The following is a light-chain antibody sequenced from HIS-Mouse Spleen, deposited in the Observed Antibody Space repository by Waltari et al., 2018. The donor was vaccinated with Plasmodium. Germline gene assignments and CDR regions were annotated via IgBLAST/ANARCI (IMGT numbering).Light chain of an antibody. CDR2: SNN. Sequence: QSVLTQPPSASGTPGQRVTISCSGSSPNIGSNTVNWYQQLPGTAPKLLIYSNNQRPSVVPDRVAGSKSGTSASLAISGLQSEDEADYYCAAWDDSLNGVVFGGGTKLTVL. CDR3: AAWDDSLNGVV. CDR1: SPNIGSNT. J-gene: IGLJ2*01. V-gene: IGLV1-44*01.